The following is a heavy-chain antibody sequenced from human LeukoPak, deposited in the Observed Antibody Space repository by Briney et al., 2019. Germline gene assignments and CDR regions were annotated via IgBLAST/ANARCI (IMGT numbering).Heavy chain of an antibody. V-gene: IGHV4-59*01. D-gene: IGHD4-17*01. CDR1: GGSISPYY. Sequence: SETLSLTCAVSGGSISPYYWMWVRQPPGKGLEWIGYISYSGSTSFNPSLKSRVTISLDTSTNQVSLKLSSVTAADTAVYYCARAGSYRLTTTLWGQGTLVTVSS. J-gene: IGHJ4*02. CDR2: ISYSGST. CDR3: ARAGSYRLTTTL.